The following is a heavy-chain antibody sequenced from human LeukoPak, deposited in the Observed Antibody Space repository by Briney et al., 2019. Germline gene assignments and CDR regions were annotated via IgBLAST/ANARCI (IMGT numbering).Heavy chain of an antibody. V-gene: IGHV3-66*01. CDR1: GFTVSSNY. Sequence: GGSLRLSCAASGFTVSSNYINWVRQAPGKGLEWVSLIYGSTSADYADSVKGRFTISRDTSMNTVYLQMNSLRAEDTAVYYCAKARGDSGSLRRSFDHWGQGTLVAVSS. CDR3: AKARGDSGSLRRSFDH. CDR2: IYGSTSA. D-gene: IGHD3-10*01. J-gene: IGHJ4*02.